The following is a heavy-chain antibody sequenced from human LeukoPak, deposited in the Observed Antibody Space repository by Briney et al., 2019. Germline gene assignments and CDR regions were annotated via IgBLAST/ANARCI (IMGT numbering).Heavy chain of an antibody. V-gene: IGHV3-23*01. CDR2: ISGSGGST. D-gene: IGHD3-22*01. J-gene: IGHJ6*03. CDR3: AKDGYDSSGYASYYYYYMDV. CDR1: GFTFSSYA. Sequence: GSLRLSCAASGFTFSSYAMSWVRQAPGKGLEWVSAISGSGGSTYYADSVKGRFTISRDNSKNTLYLQMNSLRAEDTAVYYCAKDGYDSSGYASYYYYYMDVWGKGTTVTISS.